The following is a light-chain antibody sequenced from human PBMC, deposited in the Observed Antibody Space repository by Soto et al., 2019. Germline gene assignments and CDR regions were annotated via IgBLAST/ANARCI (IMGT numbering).Light chain of an antibody. J-gene: IGKJ1*01. CDR1: QSVSSNY. V-gene: IGKV3-20*01. Sequence: EIVLTQSPGTLSLSPGERATLSCRASQSVSSNYLAWYQQKPGQAPRLIIYGASNRATGIPDRFSGSGSGTDFTLTISRLEPEDFAVYYCQQYGSSPTTFGQGTKVEIK. CDR3: QQYGSSPTT. CDR2: GAS.